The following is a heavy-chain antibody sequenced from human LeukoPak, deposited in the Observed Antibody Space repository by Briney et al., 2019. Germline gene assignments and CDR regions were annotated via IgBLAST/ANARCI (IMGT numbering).Heavy chain of an antibody. J-gene: IGHJ4*02. Sequence: GGSLRLSCAASGFTFSSYIMNWVRQAPGKGLVWVSRINSDGSTTNYADSVKGRFTISRDNARNTLYLQMNSLRAEDTAVYYCTRMYDSSGSYFDYWGQGTLVTVSS. CDR1: GFTFSSYI. V-gene: IGHV3-74*01. CDR3: TRMYDSSGSYFDY. D-gene: IGHD3-22*01. CDR2: INSDGSTT.